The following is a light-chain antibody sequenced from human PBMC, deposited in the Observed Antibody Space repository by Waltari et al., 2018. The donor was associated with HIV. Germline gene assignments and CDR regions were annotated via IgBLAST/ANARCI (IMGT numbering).Light chain of an antibody. V-gene: IGLV2-8*01. CDR1: SSYVGGYKY. Sequence: SSLTQPPSASGSPGQSVTLSCTGTSSYVGGYKYVPWYQQHPGKAPKLIIFEVTKRPSGVPNRFSGSKSGNTASLTVSGLQADDEADYYCCSYTGYNDFLFGAGTKLTVL. J-gene: IGLJ3*02. CDR2: EVT. CDR3: CSYTGYNDFL.